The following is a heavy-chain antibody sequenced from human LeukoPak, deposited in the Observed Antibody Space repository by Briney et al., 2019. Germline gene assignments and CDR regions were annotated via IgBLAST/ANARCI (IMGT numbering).Heavy chain of an antibody. D-gene: IGHD3-16*01. CDR2: INHSGST. CDR3: ARETSQKGAHYMDV. V-gene: IGHV4-34*01. CDR1: GGSFSGYY. Sequence: SSETLSLTCAVYGGSFSGYYWSWIRQPPGKGLEWIGEINHSGSTNYNPSLKSRVTISVDTSKNQFSLKLSSVTAADTAVYCCARETSQKGAHYMDVWGKGTTVTISS. J-gene: IGHJ6*03.